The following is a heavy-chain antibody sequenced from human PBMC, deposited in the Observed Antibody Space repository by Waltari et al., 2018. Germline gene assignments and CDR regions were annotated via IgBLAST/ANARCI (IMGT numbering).Heavy chain of an antibody. CDR2: IHVSGTT. Sequence: QLQLQESGPGLVKPSETLSLTCTVSGGSISGSRYYWGWVRQSPGRGPEWIASIHVSGTTFYNPSLKSRISISVDTSKNQFSLKLSFVTAADSAMYFCARLPPRDMNFEVAWFDPWGQGTLVTVSS. CDR1: GGSISGSRYY. V-gene: IGHV4-39*07. J-gene: IGHJ5*02. CDR3: ARLPPRDMNFEVAWFDP. D-gene: IGHD3-3*01.